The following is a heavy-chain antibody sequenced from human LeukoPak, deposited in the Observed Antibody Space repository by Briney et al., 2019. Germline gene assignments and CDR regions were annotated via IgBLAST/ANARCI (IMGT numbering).Heavy chain of an antibody. CDR1: GFTFSNAW. V-gene: IGHV3-15*01. CDR3: TTAAYDYVWGSYRLIDY. J-gene: IGHJ4*02. Sequence: GGSLRLSCAASGFTFSNAWMSWVRQAPGKGLEWVGRIKSKTDGGTTDYAVPVKGRFTISRDDSKNTLYLQMNSLKTEDTAVYYCTTAAYDYVWGSYRLIDYWGQGTLVTVSS. CDR2: IKSKTDGGTT. D-gene: IGHD3-16*02.